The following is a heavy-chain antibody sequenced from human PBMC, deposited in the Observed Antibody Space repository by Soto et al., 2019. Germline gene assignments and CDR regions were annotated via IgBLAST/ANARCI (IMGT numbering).Heavy chain of an antibody. V-gene: IGHV1-46*02. Sequence: APVKVSCKSSGYPFNTYYLHWVRQAPGQGLEWMGMIHPSGGGSTYAQKFLGRVTMTMDSSTSTVFMELTSLRSADTAVYYCARGGHIAVVTDSFDSWGQGTLVTVSS. D-gene: IGHD2-21*02. CDR2: IHPSGGGS. CDR1: GYPFNTYY. J-gene: IGHJ4*02. CDR3: ARGGHIAVVTDSFDS.